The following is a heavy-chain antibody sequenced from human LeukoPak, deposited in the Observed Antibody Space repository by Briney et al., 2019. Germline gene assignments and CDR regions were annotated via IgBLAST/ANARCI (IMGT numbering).Heavy chain of an antibody. D-gene: IGHD3-22*01. CDR3: ARSISRGYDSSGYYYGPDAFDI. J-gene: IGHJ3*02. CDR1: GLIFSSYA. CDR2: ISYDGSNK. V-gene: IGHV3-30-3*01. Sequence: PGGSLRLSCAASGLIFSSYAVLWVRQAPGKGLEWVAAISYDGSNKYYADSVKGRFTISRDNSKNTLYLQMNSLRAEDTAVYYCARSISRGYDSSGYYYGPDAFDIWGQGTMVTVSS.